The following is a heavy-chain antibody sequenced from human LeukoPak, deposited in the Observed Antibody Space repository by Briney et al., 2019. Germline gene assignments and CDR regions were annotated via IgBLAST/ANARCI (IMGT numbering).Heavy chain of an antibody. J-gene: IGHJ6*03. D-gene: IGHD6-25*01. V-gene: IGHV1-8*01. CDR2: MKPNSGST. CDR3: ARGPSGVDYYYMDV. CDR1: RYAFTTYD. Sequence: ASVTVSCKVSRYAFTTYDINWVRTATRQGREWMGWMKPNSGSTAYAQKFQGTVTLTRDTSMSTAYLELSGLRSEDTAVYYCARGPSGVDYYYMDVWGKGTTVTISS.